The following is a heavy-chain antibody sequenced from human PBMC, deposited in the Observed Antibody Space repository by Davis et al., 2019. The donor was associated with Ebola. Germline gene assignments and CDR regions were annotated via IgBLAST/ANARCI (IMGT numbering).Heavy chain of an antibody. CDR2: IYPGDSDT. Sequence: GESLKISCKGSGYIFTSYWIGWVRQMPGKGLEWMGIIYPGDSDTRYSPSFQGQVTISADKSISTAYLQWSSLKASDTAMYYCARDMPDGSGYSYGYGGFDYWGQGTLVTVSS. J-gene: IGHJ4*02. V-gene: IGHV5-51*01. D-gene: IGHD5-18*01. CDR1: GYIFTSYW. CDR3: ARDMPDGSGYSYGYGGFDY.